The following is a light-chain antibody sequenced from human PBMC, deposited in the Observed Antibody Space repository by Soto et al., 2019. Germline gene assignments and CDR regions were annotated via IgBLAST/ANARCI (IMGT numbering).Light chain of an antibody. CDR3: SSYTSSNSVV. Sequence: QSVLTQPASVSGSPGQSITISCTGTSSDIGTSIYVSWYLQHPGKAPKLLIYEVGNRPSGVSNRFSGSKSGNAASLTISGRQAEDEADYYCSSYTSSNSVVFGGGTKVTVL. CDR1: SSDIGTSIY. V-gene: IGLV2-14*01. CDR2: EVG. J-gene: IGLJ2*01.